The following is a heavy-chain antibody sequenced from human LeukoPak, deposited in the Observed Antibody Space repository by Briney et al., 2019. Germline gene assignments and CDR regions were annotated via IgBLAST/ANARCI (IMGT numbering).Heavy chain of an antibody. Sequence: PSQTLSLTCTVSGGSISSGSYYWSWIRQPPGKGLEWIGSIYYSGSTYYNPSLKSRVTISADTSKNEFSLKLSSVTASDTAVYYCGRTSGTSGYWGQGTLVTVSS. V-gene: IGHV4-39*01. D-gene: IGHD2-2*01. J-gene: IGHJ4*02. CDR2: IYYSGST. CDR1: GGSISSGSYY. CDR3: GRTSGTSGY.